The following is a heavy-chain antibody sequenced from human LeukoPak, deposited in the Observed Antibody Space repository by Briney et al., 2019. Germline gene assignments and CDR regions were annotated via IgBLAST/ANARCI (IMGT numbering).Heavy chain of an antibody. CDR3: NYYGSGSYPYFDY. CDR1: GGSISSYY. J-gene: IGHJ4*02. Sequence: SETLSLTCTVSGGSISSYYWSWIRQPPGKGLEWIGYIYYSGSTNYNPSLKSRVTISVDTSKNQFSLKLSSVTAADTAVYYCNYYGSGSYPYFDYWGQGTLVTVSS. CDR2: IYYSGST. D-gene: IGHD3-10*01. V-gene: IGHV4-59*08.